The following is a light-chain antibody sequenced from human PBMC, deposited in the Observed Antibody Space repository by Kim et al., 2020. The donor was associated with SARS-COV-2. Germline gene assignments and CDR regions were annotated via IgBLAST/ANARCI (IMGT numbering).Light chain of an antibody. J-gene: IGLJ2*01. CDR3: NSYAGNNNVL. Sequence: QSLTIACTGTSSDVGAYTHVSWYQQPPGTAPKLMIYEVSRRPSGVPDRFSCSKSGNTASLTVSGLQADDEADYYCNSYAGNNNVLFGGGTQLTVL. CDR2: EVS. CDR1: SSDVGAYTH. V-gene: IGLV2-8*01.